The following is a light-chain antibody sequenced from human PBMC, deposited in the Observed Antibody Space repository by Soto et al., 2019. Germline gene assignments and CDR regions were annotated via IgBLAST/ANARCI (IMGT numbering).Light chain of an antibody. CDR1: QSISTW. CDR2: KAS. V-gene: IGKV1-5*03. Sequence: DIQMTQSPSTLSASVGDRVTITCRASQSISTWLAWYQQKPGKAPKLLIYKASSLRNGVPSRFSGSGSGTEFTLTIYSLQPDDLASYYCQQYNGYPQTFGQGTKLEIK. J-gene: IGKJ2*01. CDR3: QQYNGYPQT.